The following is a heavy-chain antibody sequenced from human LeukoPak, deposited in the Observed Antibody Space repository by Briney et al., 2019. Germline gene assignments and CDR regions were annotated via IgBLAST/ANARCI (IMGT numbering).Heavy chain of an antibody. V-gene: IGHV3-30*03. Sequence: GGSLRLSCAASEFTFSSYSMNWVRQAPGKGLEWVALISFDENNIQYADSVKGRFTLSRDNSQNTLSLQMNSLRPEDTAVYYCARDRDTGSYPRGIDYWGQGTRVTVSS. CDR1: EFTFSSYS. CDR2: ISFDENNI. D-gene: IGHD6-19*01. CDR3: ARDRDTGSYPRGIDY. J-gene: IGHJ4*02.